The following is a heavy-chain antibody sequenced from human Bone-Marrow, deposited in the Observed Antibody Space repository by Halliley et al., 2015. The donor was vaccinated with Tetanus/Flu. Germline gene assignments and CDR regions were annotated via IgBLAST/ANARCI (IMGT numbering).Heavy chain of an antibody. CDR2: IKRKTEGLTT. D-gene: IGHD2-15*01. V-gene: IGHV3-15*01. J-gene: IGHJ4*02. CDR3: ATGDCGGGSCHYFDF. CDR1: GFTFSNVW. Sequence: SLRLSYAASGFTFSNVWMTWVRQAPGKGLEWVGRIKRKTEGLTTEYAAPVKGRFIISRDDSTSTLYVQMNSLKTEDSGVYYCATGDCGGGSCHYFDFWGQGTVVTVSP.